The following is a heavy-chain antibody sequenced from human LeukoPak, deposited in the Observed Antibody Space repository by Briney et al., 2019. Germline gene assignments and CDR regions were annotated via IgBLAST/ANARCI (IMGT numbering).Heavy chain of an antibody. CDR2: ISGSGGST. CDR1: GFTFSSYG. CDR3: AKGGYYYGSFDY. J-gene: IGHJ4*02. V-gene: IGHV3-23*01. Sequence: GGSLRLSCAASGFTFSSYGMSWVRQAPGKGLELVSAISGSGGSTYYADSVKGRFTISRDDSKNTLYLQMNSLRAEDTAVYYCAKGGYYYGSFDYWGQGTLVSVSS. D-gene: IGHD3-10*01.